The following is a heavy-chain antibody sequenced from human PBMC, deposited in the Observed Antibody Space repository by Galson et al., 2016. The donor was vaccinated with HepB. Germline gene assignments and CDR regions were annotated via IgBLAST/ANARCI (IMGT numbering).Heavy chain of an antibody. V-gene: IGHV4-39*01. Sequence: TLSLTCTVSGGSISSSYYWGWIRQPPGKGLEWIGSMYYSGNTYYNPSLKSRVTISVDTSKNQFSLQLSSVTAADTAVYSCARAHCSTVGCNHPYYFDNWGQGTLVTVSS. CDR1: GGSISSSYY. CDR3: ARAHCSTVGCNHPYYFDN. D-gene: IGHD2-2*01. J-gene: IGHJ4*02. CDR2: MYYSGNT.